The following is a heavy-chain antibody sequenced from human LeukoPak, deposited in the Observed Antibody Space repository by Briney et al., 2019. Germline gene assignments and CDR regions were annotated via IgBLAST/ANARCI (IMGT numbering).Heavy chain of an antibody. CDR2: IIPIFGTA. J-gene: IGHJ2*01. CDR1: GGTFSSYA. V-gene: IGHV1-69*13. Sequence: GASVKVSCKASGGTFSSYAISWVRQAPGQGLEWMGGIIPIFGTANYAQKFQGRVTITADESTSTAYMELSRLRSDDTAVYYCARDGRQWEPFPGYFDLWGRGTLVTVSS. CDR3: ARDGRQWEPFPGYFDL. D-gene: IGHD1-26*01.